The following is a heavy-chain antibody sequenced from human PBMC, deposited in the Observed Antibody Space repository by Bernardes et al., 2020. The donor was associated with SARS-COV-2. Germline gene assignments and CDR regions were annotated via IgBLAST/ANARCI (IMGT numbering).Heavy chain of an antibody. V-gene: IGHV1-2*02. Sequence: ASVKVSCKASGYTFSGYYMYWVRQAPGQGLEWMGWNSGGTTYAEKFQGRVTMTRDTSISTAYMELSRLTSDDSAVYYCARGNWVEYYDLTGNLDFWGQGTLVTVSS. D-gene: IGHD3-3*01. J-gene: IGHJ4*02. CDR3: ARGNWVEYYDLTGNLDF. CDR2: NSGGT. CDR1: GYTFSGYY.